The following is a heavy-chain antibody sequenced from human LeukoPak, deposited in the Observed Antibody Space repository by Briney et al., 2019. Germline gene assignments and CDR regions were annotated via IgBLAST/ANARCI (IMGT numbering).Heavy chain of an antibody. Sequence: SVKVSCKASGGTFSSYAISWVRQAPGQGLEWMGGIIPIFGTANYAQKFQGRVTITADKSTSTAYMELSSLRSEDTAVYYCARGFRSGYSSGWYYFDYWGQGTLVTVSS. V-gene: IGHV1-69*06. CDR2: IIPIFGTA. CDR3: ARGFRSGYSSGWYYFDY. CDR1: GGTFSSYA. D-gene: IGHD6-19*01. J-gene: IGHJ4*02.